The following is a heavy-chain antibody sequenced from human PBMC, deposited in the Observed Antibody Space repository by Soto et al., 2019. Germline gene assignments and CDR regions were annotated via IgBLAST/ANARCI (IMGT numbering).Heavy chain of an antibody. CDR3: TRATDIVVVVAATRGPRPYYFDY. D-gene: IGHD2-15*01. CDR1: GFTFGDYA. Sequence: EVQLVESGGGLVQPGRSLRLSCTASGFTFGDYAMSWFRQAPGKGLEWAGFIRSKAYGGTTEYAASVKGRFTISRDDSNSIAYLQMSSLKTEDTAVYYCTRATDIVVVVAATRGPRPYYFDYWGQGTLVTVSS. CDR2: IRSKAYGGTT. J-gene: IGHJ4*02. V-gene: IGHV3-49*03.